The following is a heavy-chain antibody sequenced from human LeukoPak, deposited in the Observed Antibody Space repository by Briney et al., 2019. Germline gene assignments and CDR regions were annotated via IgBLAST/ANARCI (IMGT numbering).Heavy chain of an antibody. J-gene: IGHJ4*02. D-gene: IGHD6-19*01. Sequence: GGSLRLSCAASGFTFSSYGMHWVRQAAGKGLEWVAVIWYDGSNKYYADSVKGRFTISRDNSKNTLYLQMNSLRAEDTAVYYCARDHRGCFDYWGQGTLVTVSS. CDR3: ARDHRGCFDY. CDR1: GFTFSSYG. CDR2: IWYDGSNK. V-gene: IGHV3-33*01.